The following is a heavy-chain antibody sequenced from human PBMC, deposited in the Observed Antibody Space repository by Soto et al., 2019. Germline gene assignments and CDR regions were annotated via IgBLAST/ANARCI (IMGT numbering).Heavy chain of an antibody. CDR2: ISGSGGST. CDR1: GFTFSSYA. CDR3: ARGYDILSHFDY. J-gene: IGHJ4*02. D-gene: IGHD3-9*01. Sequence: EVQLLESGGGLVQPGGSLRLSCATSGFTFSSYAMSWVRQAPGKGLEWVSPISGSGGSTYYADSVKGRFTISRDNSKXXXXXQMNSLRAEDTAVYYCARGYDILSHFDYWGQGTLVTVSS. V-gene: IGHV3-23*01.